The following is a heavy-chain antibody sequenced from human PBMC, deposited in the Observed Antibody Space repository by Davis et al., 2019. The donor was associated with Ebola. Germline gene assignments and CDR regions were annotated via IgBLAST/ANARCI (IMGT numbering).Heavy chain of an antibody. CDR1: GGSFSGYY. J-gene: IGHJ4*02. D-gene: IGHD3-10*01. CDR2: INHSGST. V-gene: IGHV4-34*01. CDR3: ARGLTYYYGSGSYAFFDY. Sequence: PGGSLRLSCAVYGGSFSGYYWSWIRQPPGKGLEWIGEINHSGSTNYNPSLKSRVTISVDTSKNQFSLKLSSVIAADTAVYYCARGLTYYYGSGSYAFFDYWGQGTLVTVSS.